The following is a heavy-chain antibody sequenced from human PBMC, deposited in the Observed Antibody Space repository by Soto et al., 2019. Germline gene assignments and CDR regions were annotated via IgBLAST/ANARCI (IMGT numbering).Heavy chain of an antibody. J-gene: IGHJ6*04. Sequence: QVQLVESGGGVVQPGRSLRLSCAASGFTFSSYGMHWVRQATGKGLEWVAVIWYDGSNKYYADSVKGRFTISRDNSKNTLYLQMNSLRAEDTAVYYCARDRVAANLTDVWGKGTTVTVSS. CDR1: GFTFSSYG. CDR3: ARDRVAANLTDV. D-gene: IGHD2-15*01. CDR2: IWYDGSNK. V-gene: IGHV3-33*01.